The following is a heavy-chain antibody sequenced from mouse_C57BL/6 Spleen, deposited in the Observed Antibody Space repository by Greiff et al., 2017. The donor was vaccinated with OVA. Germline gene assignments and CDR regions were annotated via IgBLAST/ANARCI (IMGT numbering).Heavy chain of an antibody. CDR1: GFTFSSYG. V-gene: IGHV5-6*01. J-gene: IGHJ2*01. D-gene: IGHD1-1*01. CDR2: ISSGGSYT. Sequence: EVQLVESGGDLVKPGGSLKLSCAASGFTFSSYGLSWVRQTPDKRLEWVATISSGGSYTYYPASVKGRFTISRDNAKNTLYLQMSSLKSEDTAMYYCARKDTTVVATRYFDYWGQGTTLTVSS. CDR3: ARKDTTVVATRYFDY.